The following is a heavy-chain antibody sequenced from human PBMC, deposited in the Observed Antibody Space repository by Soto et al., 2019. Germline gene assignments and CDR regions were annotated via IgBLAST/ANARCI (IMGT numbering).Heavy chain of an antibody. CDR3: AVSEYSYSAY. CDR1: GFIFSSYA. D-gene: IGHD5-18*01. Sequence: GGSLRLSCAASGFIFSSYAMSWVRQAPGKGLEWVSFITGSGATIYYADSVKGRFTISRDKFKNTLYLQMDSLRAEDTAVYYCAVSEYSYSAYWGQGALVTVSS. J-gene: IGHJ4*02. CDR2: ITGSGATI. V-gene: IGHV3-23*01.